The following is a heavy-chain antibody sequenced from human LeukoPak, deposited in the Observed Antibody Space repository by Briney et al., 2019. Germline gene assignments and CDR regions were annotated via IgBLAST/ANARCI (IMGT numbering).Heavy chain of an antibody. J-gene: IGHJ4*02. CDR1: GFTFSSYS. CDR2: ISSSSSYI. D-gene: IGHD3-22*01. Sequence: GGSLRLSCAASGFTFSSYSMNWVRQAPGKGLEWVSSISSSSSYIYYADSVKGRFTISRDNAKNSLYLQMDSLRAEDTAVYYCARDPQLGSSGYLDYWGQGTLVTVSS. V-gene: IGHV3-21*01. CDR3: ARDPQLGSSGYLDY.